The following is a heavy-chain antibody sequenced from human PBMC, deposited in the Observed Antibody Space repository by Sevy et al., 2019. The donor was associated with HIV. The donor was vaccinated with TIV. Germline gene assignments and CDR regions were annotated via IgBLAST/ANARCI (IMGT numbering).Heavy chain of an antibody. CDR3: ARDRRAEYSSSGWFDP. V-gene: IGHV4-30-2*01. D-gene: IGHD6-6*01. CDR1: GGSISSGGYS. J-gene: IGHJ5*02. Sequence: SETLSLTCAVSGGSISSGGYSWSWIRQPPGKGLEWIGYICQSGSTYYNPSLKSRVTISVDRSKNQFSLKLSSVTAADTAVYYCARDRRAEYSSSGWFDPWGQGTLVTVSS. CDR2: ICQSGST.